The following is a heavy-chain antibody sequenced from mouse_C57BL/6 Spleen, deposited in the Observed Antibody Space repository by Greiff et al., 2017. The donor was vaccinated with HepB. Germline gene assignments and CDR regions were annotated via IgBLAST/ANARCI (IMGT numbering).Heavy chain of an antibody. CDR2: IDPSDSYT. Sequence: QVQLQQPGAELVMPGASVKLSCKASGYTFTSYWMHWVKQRPGQGLEWIGEIDPSDSYTNYNQKFKGKSTLTVDKSASTAYMQLSSLTSEDSAVYYCARGDYDYWGQGTTLTVSS. CDR1: GYTFTSYW. D-gene: IGHD2-13*01. CDR3: ARGDYDY. J-gene: IGHJ2*01. V-gene: IGHV1-69*01.